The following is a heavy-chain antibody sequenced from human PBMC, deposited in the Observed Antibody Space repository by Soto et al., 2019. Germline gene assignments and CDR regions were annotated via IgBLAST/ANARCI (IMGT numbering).Heavy chain of an antibody. V-gene: IGHV2-5*02. CDR2: IYWDDAK. Sequence: QITLKESGPTLVKPTQTLTVACSVSGLSVSTYGAGVAWIRQPPGKALEWLGIIYWDDAKRYSPLLQTRLTITRDPSNNQVVLTLTRVDPVDTATSYCAHRSRAHNGYGLFDNGGQGTLVTVSS. D-gene: IGHD5-12*01. CDR1: GLSVSTYGAG. J-gene: IGHJ4*02. CDR3: AHRSRAHNGYGLFDN.